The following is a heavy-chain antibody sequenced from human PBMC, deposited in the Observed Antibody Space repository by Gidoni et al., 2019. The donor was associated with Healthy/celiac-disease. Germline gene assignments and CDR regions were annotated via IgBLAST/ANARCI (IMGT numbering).Heavy chain of an antibody. D-gene: IGHD3-3*01. J-gene: IGHJ6*02. CDR1: GGTFSSYA. CDR3: ARVGTIFGVVIIYYYGMDV. CDR2: IIPICGTA. Sequence: QVQLVQSGAEVKKPGSSVKVSCKASGGTFSSYAISWLRQAPGQGLEWMGGIIPICGTANYAQKFQGRVTITADESTSTAYMELSSLRSEDTAVYYCARVGTIFGVVIIYYYGMDVWGQGTTVTVSS. V-gene: IGHV1-69*01.